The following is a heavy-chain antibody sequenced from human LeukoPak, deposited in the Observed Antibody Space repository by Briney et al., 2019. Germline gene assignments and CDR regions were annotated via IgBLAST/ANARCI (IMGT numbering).Heavy chain of an antibody. CDR3: ARNYGYNYGGNWYFDL. V-gene: IGHV4-4*02. Sequence: SETLSLTCAVSGGSISSSNWWSWVRQPPGKGLEWIGEIYHSGSSHYNPSLKGRVTISVDMSNNQFSLKLTSVTAADTAVYYCARNYGYNYGGNWYFDLWGRGTLVTVSS. CDR2: IYHSGSS. D-gene: IGHD5-18*01. J-gene: IGHJ2*01. CDR1: GGSISSSNW.